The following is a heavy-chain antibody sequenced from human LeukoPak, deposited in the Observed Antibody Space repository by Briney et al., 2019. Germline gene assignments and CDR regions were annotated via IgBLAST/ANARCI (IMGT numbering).Heavy chain of an antibody. CDR3: AKDAVGATAYYFDF. CDR1: GFTFSSYA. CDR2: ISSSGDT. Sequence: GGSLRLSCAASGFTFSSYAMSWVRQAPGKGLEWVSAISSSGDTYYAGSVRGRFTISRDNSKNTLFLQMNSLRTEDTAVYYCAKDAVGATAYYFDFWGQGTLVTVSS. V-gene: IGHV3-23*01. D-gene: IGHD1-26*01. J-gene: IGHJ4*02.